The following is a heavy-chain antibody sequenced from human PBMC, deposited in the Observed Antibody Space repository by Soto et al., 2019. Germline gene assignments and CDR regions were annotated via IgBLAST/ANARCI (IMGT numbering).Heavy chain of an antibody. CDR3: AREKSGYYDY. Sequence: QVQLVQSGAEVKKPGASVKVSCKASGYTFTSYDINWVRQATGQGLEWMGWMNPNSGNTGYAQKFKCRVTMPRNSSISTAYMELSSLTSEDTAVYYCAREKSGYYDYWGQGTLVTVSS. CDR2: MNPNSGNT. D-gene: IGHD3-3*01. V-gene: IGHV1-8*01. J-gene: IGHJ4*02. CDR1: GYTFTSYD.